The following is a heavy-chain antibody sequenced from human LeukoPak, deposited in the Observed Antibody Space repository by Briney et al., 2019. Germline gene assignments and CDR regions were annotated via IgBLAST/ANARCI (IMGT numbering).Heavy chain of an antibody. V-gene: IGHV3-9*01. CDR1: GFTFDDYA. D-gene: IGHD6-13*01. CDR3: AKDMAAAGTLDAFDI. CDR2: ISWNSGSI. J-gene: IGHJ3*02. Sequence: GGSLRLSCAASGFTFDDYAMHWVRQAPGKGLEGGLGISWNSGSIGYADSVKGRFTISRDNAKNSLYLQMNSLSAEDTALYYCAKDMAAAGTLDAFDIWGQGTMVTVSS.